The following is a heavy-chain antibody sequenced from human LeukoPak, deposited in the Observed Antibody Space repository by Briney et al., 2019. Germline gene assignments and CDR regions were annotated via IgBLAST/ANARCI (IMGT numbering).Heavy chain of an antibody. Sequence: SETLSLTCTVSGGSISGSSDHWGWIRQPPGKGLEWIGSINYSWHTYYNPSLESRVTISVDSSKNQFSLKVTSVTAADTALYYCAPTYSYTRGGYDYWGPGTLVTVSS. CDR2: INYSWHT. J-gene: IGHJ4*02. CDR1: GGSISGSSDH. CDR3: APTYSYTRGGYDY. D-gene: IGHD5-18*01. V-gene: IGHV4-39*01.